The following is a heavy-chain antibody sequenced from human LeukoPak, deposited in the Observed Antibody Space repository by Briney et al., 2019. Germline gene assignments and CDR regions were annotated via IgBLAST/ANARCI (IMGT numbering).Heavy chain of an antibody. V-gene: IGHV3-21*01. CDR3: AREHILLGFDY. D-gene: IGHD3-9*01. J-gene: IGHJ4*02. CDR1: GFTFSSYS. CDR2: INNSSSYI. Sequence: PGGSLRLSCAASGFTFSSYSMNWVRQAPGKGLEWVSSINNSSSYIYYADSVKGRFTISRDNAKNSLYLQMNSLRAEDTAVYYCAREHILLGFDYWGQGTLVTVPS.